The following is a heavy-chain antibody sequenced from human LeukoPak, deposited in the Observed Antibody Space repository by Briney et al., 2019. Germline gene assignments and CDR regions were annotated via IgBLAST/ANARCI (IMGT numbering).Heavy chain of an antibody. Sequence: GGSLRLSCAASGFTFSSYWMNWVRQAPGKGLVWVSRIASDGSSTTYADSVKGRFSISRDNAKNTLYLQTNSLRVEDTAVYYCARGRPHGNDYWGQGALSPSPQ. D-gene: IGHD4-23*01. J-gene: IGHJ4*02. CDR1: GFTFSSYW. CDR2: IASDGSST. CDR3: ARGRPHGNDY. V-gene: IGHV3-74*01.